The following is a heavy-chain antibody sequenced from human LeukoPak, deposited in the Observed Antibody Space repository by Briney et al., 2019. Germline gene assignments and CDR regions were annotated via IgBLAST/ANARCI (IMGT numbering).Heavy chain of an antibody. J-gene: IGHJ4*02. CDR2: IYYSGST. Sequence: SETLSLTCTVSGGSISSYYWSWIRQPPGKGLEWIGYIYYSGSTNYNPSLKSRVTISVDTSKNQFSLKLSSVTAADTAVYYCARGTLYSGWSYYFDSWGQGTLVTVSS. V-gene: IGHV4-59*01. CDR1: GGSISSYY. D-gene: IGHD6-19*01. CDR3: ARGTLYSGWSYYFDS.